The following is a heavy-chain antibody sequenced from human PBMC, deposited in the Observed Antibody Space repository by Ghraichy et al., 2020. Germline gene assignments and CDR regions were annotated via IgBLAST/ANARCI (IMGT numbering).Heavy chain of an antibody. Sequence: SETLSLTCAVYGGSFSGYYWSWIRQPPGKGLEWIGEINHSGSTNYNPSLKSRVTISVETSKNQFSLKLSSVTAADTAVYYCARGHFGPRCSTSCRNWFDPWGQGTLVTVSS. CDR3: ARGHFGPRCSTSCRNWFDP. D-gene: IGHD2-2*01. V-gene: IGHV4-34*01. CDR2: INHSGST. J-gene: IGHJ5*02. CDR1: GGSFSGYY.